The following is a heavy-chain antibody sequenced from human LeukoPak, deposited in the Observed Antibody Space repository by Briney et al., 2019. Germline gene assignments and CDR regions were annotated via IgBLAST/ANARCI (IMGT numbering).Heavy chain of an antibody. CDR3: ARNAGDY. Sequence: SGPTLVNPSETLSLTCTVSGGSIGDFYWSWIRQPAGKGLEWIGRIYISGNTNYNPSLKSRVTMSLDTSKNHFSLRLSSVTAADTAVYYCARNAGDYWGQGTLVTVSS. V-gene: IGHV4-4*07. CDR2: IYISGNT. J-gene: IGHJ4*02. D-gene: IGHD1-1*01. CDR1: GGSIGDFY.